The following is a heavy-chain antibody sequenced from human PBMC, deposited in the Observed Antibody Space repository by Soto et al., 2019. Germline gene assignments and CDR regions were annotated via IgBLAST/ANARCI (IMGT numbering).Heavy chain of an antibody. CDR1: GYSISSGYY. V-gene: IGHV4-38-2*01. CDR3: ARLQSRYGMDV. CDR2: IYHSGST. J-gene: IGHJ6*02. Sequence: SETLSLTCAVSGYSISSGYYWGWIRQPPGKGLEWIGSIYHSGSTYYNPSLKSRVTISVDTSKNQFSLKLSSVTAADTAVYYCARLQSRYGMDVWGQGTTVTV. D-gene: IGHD4-4*01.